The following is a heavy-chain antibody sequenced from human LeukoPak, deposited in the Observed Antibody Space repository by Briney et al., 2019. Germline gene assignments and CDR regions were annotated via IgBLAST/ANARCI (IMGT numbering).Heavy chain of an antibody. Sequence: GGSLRLSCAASGFTFSSHWMSWVRQAPGKGLEWVANIKQDGSEKYYVDSVKGRFTISRDNAKNSLYLQMNSLRAEDTAVYYCASGTYYDFWSGLGPLDYWGQGTLVTVSS. V-gene: IGHV3-7*01. D-gene: IGHD3-3*01. CDR3: ASGTYYDFWSGLGPLDY. CDR1: GFTFSSHW. CDR2: IKQDGSEK. J-gene: IGHJ4*02.